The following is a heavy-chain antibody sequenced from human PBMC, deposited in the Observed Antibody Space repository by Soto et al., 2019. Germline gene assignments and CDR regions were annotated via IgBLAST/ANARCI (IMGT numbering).Heavy chain of an antibody. CDR2: ISWNSGSI. D-gene: IGHD6-6*01. CDR1: GFSFDDYA. V-gene: IGHV3-9*01. J-gene: IGHJ6*02. Sequence: EVQLVESGGGLVQPGRSLRLSCVASGFSFDDYAMHWVRQAPGKGLEWVAGISWNSGSIGYADSVKGRFTISRDNAKNSLYVQMNSLRAEDTAVYYCAKGSSIAARPYYYYGMDVWGQGTTVTVSS. CDR3: AKGSSIAARPYYYYGMDV.